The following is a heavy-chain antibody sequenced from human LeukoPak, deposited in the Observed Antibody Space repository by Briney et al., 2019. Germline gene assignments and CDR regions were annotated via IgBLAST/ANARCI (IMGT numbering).Heavy chain of an antibody. CDR1: GFTFSSYA. CDR2: INHNGDNT. Sequence: GGSLRLSCGASGFTFSSYAMSWVGQDPGKGLEWVSTINHNGDNTYYADSVKGRFTISRDNFKNTLYLQMNSLRAEDTAVYYCAKALANWGQGTLVTVSS. V-gene: IGHV3-23*01. J-gene: IGHJ4*02. CDR3: AKALAN.